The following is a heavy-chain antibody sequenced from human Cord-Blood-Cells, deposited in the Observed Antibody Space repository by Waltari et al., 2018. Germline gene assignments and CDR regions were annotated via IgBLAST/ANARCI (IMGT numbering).Heavy chain of an antibody. D-gene: IGHD7-27*01. Sequence: EVQLVESGGGVVQPGGSLRLSCAASGFTFDDYAMHWVRQAPGKGLGWGSLISGDGGSTYYADSVKGRFTISRDNSKNSLYLQMNSLRTEDTALYYCAKDGRSGATFDYWGQGTLVTVSS. J-gene: IGHJ4*02. CDR1: GFTFDDYA. CDR2: ISGDGGST. V-gene: IGHV3-43*02. CDR3: AKDGRSGATFDY.